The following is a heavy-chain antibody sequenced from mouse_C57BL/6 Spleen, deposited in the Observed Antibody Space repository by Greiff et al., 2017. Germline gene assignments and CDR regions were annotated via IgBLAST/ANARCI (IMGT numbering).Heavy chain of an antibody. J-gene: IGHJ2*01. CDR1: GYAFSSSW. CDR3: ARSDGSSCFDY. D-gene: IGHD1-1*01. Sequence: VQLQQSGPELVKPGASVKISCKASGYAFSSSWMNWVKQRPGKGLEWIGRIYPGDGDTNYNGKFKGKATLTADKSSSTAYMQLSSLTSEDSAVYFCARSDGSSCFDYWGQGTTLTVSS. CDR2: IYPGDGDT. V-gene: IGHV1-82*01.